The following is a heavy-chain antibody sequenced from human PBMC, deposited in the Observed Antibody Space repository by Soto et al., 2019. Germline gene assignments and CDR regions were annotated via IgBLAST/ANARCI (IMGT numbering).Heavy chain of an antibody. CDR1: GGTFSSYA. CDR2: IIPIFGTA. D-gene: IGHD3-3*01. V-gene: IGHV1-69*06. Sequence: ASVKVSCKASGGTFSSYAISWVRQAPGQGLEWMGGIIPIFGTANYAQKFQGRVTITADKSTSTAYMELRSLRSEDTAIYYCARSSGGVFGIIIEGSNWFAPWGQGTLVTVSS. J-gene: IGHJ5*02. CDR3: ARSSGGVFGIIIEGSNWFAP.